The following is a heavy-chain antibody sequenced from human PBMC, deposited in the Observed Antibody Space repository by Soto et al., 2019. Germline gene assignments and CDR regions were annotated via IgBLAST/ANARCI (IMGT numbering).Heavy chain of an antibody. V-gene: IGHV4-59*01. Sequence: PSETLSLTCTVSGGSISSYYWSWIRQPPGKGLEWIGYIYYSGSTNYNPSLKSRVTISVDTSKNQFSLKLSSVTAADTAVYYCARGLGAKSLYYYYGMDVWGQGTTVTVSS. J-gene: IGHJ6*02. CDR2: IYYSGST. D-gene: IGHD1-26*01. CDR1: GGSISSYY. CDR3: ARGLGAKSLYYYYGMDV.